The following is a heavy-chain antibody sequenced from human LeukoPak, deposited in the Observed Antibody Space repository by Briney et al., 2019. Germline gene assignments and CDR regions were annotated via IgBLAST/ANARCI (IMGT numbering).Heavy chain of an antibody. V-gene: IGHV4-4*07. Sequence: PSETLSLTCTCSGGSIRNYYWRWLRQPAARGLEWMGRIYNSGCYYYNTNYHPYLTSRVTMSVDTSKNQSSLKMNSVSAADTAVYFCARAIWYGSGTTAFDYWGQGTLVTVSP. J-gene: IGHJ4*02. CDR2: IYNSGCYYYNT. CDR3: ARAIWYGSGTTAFDY. D-gene: IGHD3-10*01. CDR1: GGSIRNYY.